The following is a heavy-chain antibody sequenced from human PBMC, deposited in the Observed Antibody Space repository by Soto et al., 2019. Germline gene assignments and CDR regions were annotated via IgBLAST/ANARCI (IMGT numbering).Heavy chain of an antibody. CDR2: ISSSGSTI. Sequence: GGSLRLSCAASGFTFSKYNMNWVRQAPGKGLEWVPYISSSGSTIYYTDSVKGRFTISRDNAENSLYLQMNSLRAEDTAVYYCARAEDSSGYFYLFDYWGQGTLVTVSS. CDR1: GFTFSKYN. J-gene: IGHJ4*02. CDR3: ARAEDSSGYFYLFDY. D-gene: IGHD3-22*01. V-gene: IGHV3-48*01.